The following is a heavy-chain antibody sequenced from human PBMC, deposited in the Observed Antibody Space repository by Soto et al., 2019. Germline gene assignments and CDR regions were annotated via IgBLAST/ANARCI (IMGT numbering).Heavy chain of an antibody. CDR2: ISGYNGNT. D-gene: IGHD4-17*01. Sequence: VKVSCKASGYTFRTHGVSWVRRAPGQGLEWMGWISGYNGNTNYAQKFQGRVTMTTETSTNTAYMELRSLRSDDTALYYCASWAGQVRDFGGPLDYWGQGTLVTVSS. CDR3: ASWAGQVRDFGGPLDY. J-gene: IGHJ4*02. V-gene: IGHV1-18*04. CDR1: GYTFRTHG.